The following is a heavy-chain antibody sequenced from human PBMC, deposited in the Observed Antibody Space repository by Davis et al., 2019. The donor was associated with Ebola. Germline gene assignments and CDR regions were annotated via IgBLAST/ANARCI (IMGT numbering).Heavy chain of an antibody. Sequence: PSETLSLTCAAYGGSFSGYYWSWIRQPPGKGLEWIGEINHSGSTNYNPSLKSRVTISVDTSKNQFSLKLSSVTAADTAVYYCARGLRDLDDSSESGYCGQGTLVTVSS. CDR1: GGSFSGYY. V-gene: IGHV4-34*01. CDR3: ARGLRDLDDSSESGY. CDR2: INHSGST. D-gene: IGHD3-22*01. J-gene: IGHJ4*02.